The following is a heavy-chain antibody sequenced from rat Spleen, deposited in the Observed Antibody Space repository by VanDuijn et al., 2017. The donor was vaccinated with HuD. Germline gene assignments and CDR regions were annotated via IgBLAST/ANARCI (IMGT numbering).Heavy chain of an antibody. V-gene: IGHV5-19*01. J-gene: IGHJ2*01. Sequence: EVQLVESGGGLVQPGRSLKLSCVASGFTFTNYGMHWIRQAPTNGLEWVASISPSGSITHYRDSVRGRFTIFRDVAKSTLYLQMDGLKSEDTATYYCARHSLYYYSRYIHEYFDYWGQGVMVTVSS. D-gene: IGHD1-2*01. CDR2: ISPSGSIT. CDR3: ARHSLYYYSRYIHEYFDY. CDR1: GFTFTNYG.